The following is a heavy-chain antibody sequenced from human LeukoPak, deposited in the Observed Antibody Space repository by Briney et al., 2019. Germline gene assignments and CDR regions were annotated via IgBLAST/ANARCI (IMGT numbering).Heavy chain of an antibody. Sequence: SETLSLTCAVYGGSFSGYYWSWIRQPPGKGLVWSGEINHSGSTNYNPSLKSRVTISVDTSKNQFSLKLSSVTAADTAVYYCARIPGDIVVVPAASPLAVWGKGTTVTVSS. CDR3: ARIPGDIVVVPAASPLAV. D-gene: IGHD2-2*01. CDR2: INHSGST. V-gene: IGHV4-34*01. J-gene: IGHJ6*04. CDR1: GGSFSGYY.